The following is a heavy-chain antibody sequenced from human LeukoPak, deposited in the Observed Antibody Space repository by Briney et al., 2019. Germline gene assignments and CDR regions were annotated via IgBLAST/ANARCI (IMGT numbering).Heavy chain of an antibody. CDR2: IYTSGST. J-gene: IGHJ4*02. D-gene: IGHD4-17*01. V-gene: IGHV4-4*07. Sequence: SETLSLTCTVSGGSISSYSWSWIRQPAGEGLEWIGRIYTSGSTNYNPSLKSRVTMSVDTSKNQFSLKLISVTAADTAVYYCARAGSYRLTTTLWGQGTLVTVSS. CDR3: ARAGSYRLTTTL. CDR1: GGSISSYS.